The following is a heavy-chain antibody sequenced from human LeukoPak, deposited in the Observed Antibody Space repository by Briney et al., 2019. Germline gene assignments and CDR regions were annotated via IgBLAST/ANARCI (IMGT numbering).Heavy chain of an antibody. CDR3: AHRHRGVASDI. V-gene: IGHV2-5*01. D-gene: IGHD2-15*01. Sequence: SGPTLVNPTQTLTLTCTFSGFSFSSGGVGVGWIRQPPGGALEWLGVIYENDEKLHSSSLQNRLSITKDTSKNQVVLTMANMDPVDTATYYCAHRHRGVASDIWGQGTMVTVSS. CDR2: IYENDEK. CDR1: GFSFSSGGVG. J-gene: IGHJ3*02.